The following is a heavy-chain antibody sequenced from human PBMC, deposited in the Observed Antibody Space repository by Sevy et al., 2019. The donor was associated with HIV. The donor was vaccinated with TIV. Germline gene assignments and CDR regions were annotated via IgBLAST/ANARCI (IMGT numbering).Heavy chain of an antibody. CDR2: ISASGGYT. CDR3: AKETIRDYY. CDR1: AFTFNSYV. J-gene: IGHJ4*02. V-gene: IGHV3-23*01. Sequence: GGSLRLSCAVSAFTFNSYVMSWVRQAPGKGLEWVSTISASGGYTYYADSVKGRLTISRDNSKNTVYLQMNSLRAEDTAIYYCAKETIRDYYWGQGTVVTVSS. D-gene: IGHD3-10*01.